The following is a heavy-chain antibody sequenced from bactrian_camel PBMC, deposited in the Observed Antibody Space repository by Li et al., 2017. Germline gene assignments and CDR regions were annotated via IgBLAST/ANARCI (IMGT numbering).Heavy chain of an antibody. CDR1: GFTFSTLT. CDR2: KYTGESST. J-gene: IGHJ4*01. Sequence: VQLVESGGGLVQPGGSLRLSCAASGFTFSTLTMYWVRQAPGKGLEWVASKYTGESSTASADSVKGRFTVSSDNAKNMLYLQMNSLKPEDTAMYYCASSQALAACDNPLAYHSWGQGTQVTVS. CDR3: ASSQALAACDNPLAYHS. D-gene: IGHD1*01. V-gene: IGHV3S6*01.